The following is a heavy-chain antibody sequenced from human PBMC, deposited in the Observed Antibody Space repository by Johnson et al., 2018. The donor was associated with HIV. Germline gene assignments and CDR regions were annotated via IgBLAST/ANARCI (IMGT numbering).Heavy chain of an antibody. V-gene: IGHV3-15*01. CDR3: TAHYRNAFDI. J-gene: IGHJ3*02. D-gene: IGHD1-26*01. CDR1: GFTFSDAW. Sequence: VQLVESGGDLVKPGGSLRLSCAASGFTFSDAWMNWVRQAPGKGLEWVGRIKSKTDGGTTDYAAPVKGRFTLSRDDSKNTLFLQMNSLKTEDTAPYYCTAHYRNAFDIWGQGTMVTVSS. CDR2: IKSKTDGGTT.